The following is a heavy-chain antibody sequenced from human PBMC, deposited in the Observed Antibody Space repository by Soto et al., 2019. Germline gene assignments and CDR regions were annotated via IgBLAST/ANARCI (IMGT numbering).Heavy chain of an antibody. D-gene: IGHD2-15*01. J-gene: IGHJ6*02. CDR2: IYYSGST. CDR3: ATGAGGPYYYYYYGMHV. V-gene: IGHV4-31*03. CDR1: GGSISSGGYY. Sequence: SETLSLTCTVSGGSISSGGYYWSWIRQHPGKGLEWIGYIYYSGSTYYNPSLKSRVTISVDTSKNQFSLKLSSVTAADTAVYYCATGAGGPYYYYYYGMHVWGPRTTVTVSS.